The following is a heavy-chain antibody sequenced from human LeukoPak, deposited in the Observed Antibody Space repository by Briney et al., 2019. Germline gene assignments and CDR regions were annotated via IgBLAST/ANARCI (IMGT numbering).Heavy chain of an antibody. D-gene: IGHD6-19*01. J-gene: IGHJ4*02. Sequence: PGGSLRLSCAASGFTFSSYWMHWVRHAPGKGLVWVSRINSDGSSTSYADSVKGRFTISRDTSKNTVSLQMNSLRAEDTAVYYCAGDKTTGGWYEFDYWGQGTLVTVSS. CDR2: INSDGSST. CDR1: GFTFSSYW. CDR3: AGDKTTGGWYEFDY. V-gene: IGHV3-74*01.